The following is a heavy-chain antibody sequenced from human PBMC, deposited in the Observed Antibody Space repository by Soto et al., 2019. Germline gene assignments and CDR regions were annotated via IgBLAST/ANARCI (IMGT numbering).Heavy chain of an antibody. J-gene: IGHJ5*02. CDR1: GGSISSGGYY. CDR3: ARADCSGGSCYSIARWFDP. D-gene: IGHD2-15*01. Sequence: QVQLQESGPGLVKPSQTLSLTCTVSGGSISSGGYYWSWIRQHPGKGLEWIGNIYYSGSTYYNPSLKSRVNISGDTSKNQFSLKLSSVTAADTAVYYCARADCSGGSCYSIARWFDPWGQGTLVTVSS. CDR2: IYYSGST. V-gene: IGHV4-31*03.